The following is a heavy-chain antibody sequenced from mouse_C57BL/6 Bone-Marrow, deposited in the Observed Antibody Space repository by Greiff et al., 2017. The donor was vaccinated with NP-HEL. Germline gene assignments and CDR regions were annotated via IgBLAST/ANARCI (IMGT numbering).Heavy chain of an antibody. J-gene: IGHJ4*01. CDR2: SRNKANDYTT. CDR3: ARDARMRGAFYAMDY. D-gene: IGHD3-1*01. V-gene: IGHV7-1*01. Sequence: EVKLLESGGGLVQSGRSLRLSCATSGFTFSDFYMEWVRQAPGKGLEWIAASRNKANDYTTEYSASVKGRFIVSRDTSQSILYLQMNALRADDTSIYYCARDARMRGAFYAMDYWGQGTSVTVSS. CDR1: GFTFSDFY.